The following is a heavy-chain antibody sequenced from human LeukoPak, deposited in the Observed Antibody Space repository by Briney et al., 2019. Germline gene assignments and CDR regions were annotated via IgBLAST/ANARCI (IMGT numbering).Heavy chain of an antibody. CDR3: ARHPRRGSGWYLVVF. J-gene: IGHJ4*02. CDR1: GGSISSYY. V-gene: IGHV4-59*08. Sequence: PSETLSLTCTVSGGSISSYYWSWIRQPPGKGLEWIGYIYYSGSTNYNPSLKSRVTISVDTSKNQFSLKLSSVTAADTAVYYCARHPRRGSGWYLVVFWDQGPGATVSS. CDR2: IYYSGST. D-gene: IGHD6-19*01.